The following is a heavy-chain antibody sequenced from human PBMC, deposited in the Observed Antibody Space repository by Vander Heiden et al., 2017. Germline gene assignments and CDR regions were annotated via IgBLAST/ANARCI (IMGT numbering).Heavy chain of an antibody. D-gene: IGHD6-6*01. J-gene: IGHJ4*02. Sequence: EVQLVESGGGLVQPGGSLRLYCAASGFTFSSYWMSWVRQAPGKGLEWVANIKQDGSEKYYVDSVKGRFTISRDNAKNSLYLQMNSLRAEDTAVYYCARGMAISSSPDFDYWGQGTLVTVSS. CDR3: ARGMAISSSPDFDY. CDR2: IKQDGSEK. CDR1: GFTFSSYW. V-gene: IGHV3-7*01.